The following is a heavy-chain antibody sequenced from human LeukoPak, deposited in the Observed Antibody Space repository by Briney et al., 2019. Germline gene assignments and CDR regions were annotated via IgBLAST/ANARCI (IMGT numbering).Heavy chain of an antibody. Sequence: PGGSLRRSCAASGFTFSNAWMSWVRQAPGEGLEWVGRIKSKTDGGTTDYAAPVTGRFTISRDDSENTLYLQMNSLRAEDTAVYYCAKDLRGYSNYPPYFDYWGQGTLVTVSS. V-gene: IGHV3-15*01. CDR3: AKDLRGYSNYPPYFDY. CDR2: IKSKTDGGTT. CDR1: GFTFSNAW. J-gene: IGHJ4*02. D-gene: IGHD4-11*01.